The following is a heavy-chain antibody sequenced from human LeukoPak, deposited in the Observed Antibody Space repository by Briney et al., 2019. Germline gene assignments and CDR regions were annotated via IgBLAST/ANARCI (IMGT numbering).Heavy chain of an antibody. CDR1: GGSISSYY. CDR2: IYYSGST. Sequence: NTSETLSLTCTVSGGSISSYYWSWIRQPPGKGLEWIGYIYYSGSTNYNPSLKSRVTISVDTSKNQFSLKLSSVTAADTAVYYCARGDGYYGSGVAAPFDPWGQGTLVTVSS. CDR3: ARGDGYYGSGVAAPFDP. J-gene: IGHJ5*02. D-gene: IGHD3-10*01. V-gene: IGHV4-59*01.